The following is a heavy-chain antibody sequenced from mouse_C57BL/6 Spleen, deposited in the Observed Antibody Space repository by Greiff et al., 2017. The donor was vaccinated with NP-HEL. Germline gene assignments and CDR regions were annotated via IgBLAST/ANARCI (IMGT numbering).Heavy chain of an antibody. CDR2: ISDGGSYT. CDR3: ARDHDGRRLSVLFAY. Sequence: EVKLMESGGGLVKPGGSLKLSCAASGFTFSSYAMSWVRQTPEKRLEWVATISDGGSYTYYPDNVKGRFTISRDNAKNNLYLQMSHLKSEDTAMYYCARDHDGRRLSVLFAYWGQGTLVTVSA. J-gene: IGHJ3*01. D-gene: IGHD2-3*01. V-gene: IGHV5-4*01. CDR1: GFTFSSYA.